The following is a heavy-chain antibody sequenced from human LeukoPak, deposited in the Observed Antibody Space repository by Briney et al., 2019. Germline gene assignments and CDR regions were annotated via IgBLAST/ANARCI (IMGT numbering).Heavy chain of an antibody. V-gene: IGHV4-38-2*02. CDR3: ARDQPYMDV. Sequence: SETLSLTCTVSGYSISSGYYWVWIRQPPGKGLEWGGSIYHSGTTYYNPSFKSRVTISVDTSKNQFSLKLSSVTAADTAVYHCARDQPYMDVWGKGTTVTVSS. CDR2: IYHSGTT. J-gene: IGHJ6*03. CDR1: GYSISSGYY.